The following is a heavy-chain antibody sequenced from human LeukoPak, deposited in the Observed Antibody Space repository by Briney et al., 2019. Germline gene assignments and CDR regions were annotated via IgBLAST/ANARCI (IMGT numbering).Heavy chain of an antibody. V-gene: IGHV3-7*03. CDR3: ARGDVVYYYYGLDV. CDR2: IKHDGSET. Sequence: PGGSLRLSCAASGFPFTYYWMTWVRQAPGKGLERVANIKHDGSETYYVDSVKGRFTISRDNAKNSLYLQMNSLRAEDTAVYYCARGDVVYYYYGLDVWGKGTTVTVSS. J-gene: IGHJ6*04. D-gene: IGHD2-15*01. CDR1: GFPFTYYW.